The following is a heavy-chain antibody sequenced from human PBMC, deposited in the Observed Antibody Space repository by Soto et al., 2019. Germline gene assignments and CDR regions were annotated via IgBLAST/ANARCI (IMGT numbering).Heavy chain of an antibody. Sequence: QVQLQESGPGLVKPSETLSLTCTVSGGPMSTYWWSWIRQPPGRGLECLGYIQNSGSTKYNPSLESRVTISLDTSKNEVSLKLSSVTAADTAVYYCARLLLGYYNDNPYPYYFDSWGQGSLVTVSS. CDR1: GGPMSTYW. J-gene: IGHJ4*02. CDR2: IQNSGST. D-gene: IGHD3-9*01. CDR3: ARLLLGYYNDNPYPYYFDS. V-gene: IGHV4-59*01.